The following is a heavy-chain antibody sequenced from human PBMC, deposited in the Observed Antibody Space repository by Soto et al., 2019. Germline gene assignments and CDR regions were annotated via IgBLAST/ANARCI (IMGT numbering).Heavy chain of an antibody. V-gene: IGHV3-23*01. CDR1: GFTFSSYA. CDR2: ISNSGDT. CDR3: TKPQYRGVVVNV. J-gene: IGHJ6*02. Sequence: GESLKISCAASGFTFSSYAIYWVRQAPGKGLEWVSTISNSGDTYYADSVEGRFTISRDNSKDTLYLQMNSLRAEDTAVYYCTKPQYRGVVVNVWGQGTTVTVSS. D-gene: IGHD3-10*01.